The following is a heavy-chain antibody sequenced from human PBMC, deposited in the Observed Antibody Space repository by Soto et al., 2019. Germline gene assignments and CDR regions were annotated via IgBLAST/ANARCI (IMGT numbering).Heavy chain of an antibody. CDR3: ARVTYYYDSSYDAFDI. V-gene: IGHV1-18*04. D-gene: IGHD3-22*01. CDR2: VSVYNGNT. Sequence: QVQLVQSGAEVKKPGASVKVSCKASGYTFTSYGISWVRQAPGQGLEWMGWVSVYNGNTYYARKLQGRVTMTTDTSTSTAYMELRSLRSVDTAVYYCARVTYYYDSSYDAFDIWGQGTMVTVSS. J-gene: IGHJ3*02. CDR1: GYTFTSYG.